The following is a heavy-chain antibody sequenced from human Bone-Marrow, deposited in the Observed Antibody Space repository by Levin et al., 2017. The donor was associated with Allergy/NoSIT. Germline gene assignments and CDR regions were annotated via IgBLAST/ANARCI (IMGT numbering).Heavy chain of an antibody. Sequence: ASVKVSCAASGFTFSTYRMNWVRQAPGKGLDWVSSITSSSSYIYYADSVKGRFTISRDNAKNSLYLQMNSLRVEDTAVYYCARGLDYSGLPWGQGTMVTVSS. J-gene: IGHJ5*02. D-gene: IGHD5-12*01. CDR2: ITSSSSYI. CDR1: GFTFSTYR. CDR3: ARGLDYSGLP. V-gene: IGHV3-21*01.